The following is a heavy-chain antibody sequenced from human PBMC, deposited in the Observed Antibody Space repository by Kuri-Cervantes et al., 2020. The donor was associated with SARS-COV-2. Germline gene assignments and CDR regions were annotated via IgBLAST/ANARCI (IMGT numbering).Heavy chain of an antibody. Sequence: SGPTLVKPTQTLTLTCIFSGFSRSTSGVGVGWIRQPPGKALEWLAVIYWDDDKRYSPSLKSRLTITKDTPKNQVDLTMTNMDPVDTATFYCARKQYYDFWSGHTMSWFDPWGQGTLVTVSS. D-gene: IGHD3-3*01. J-gene: IGHJ5*02. V-gene: IGHV2-5*02. CDR2: IYWDDDK. CDR1: GFSRSTSGVG. CDR3: ARKQYYDFWSGHTMSWFDP.